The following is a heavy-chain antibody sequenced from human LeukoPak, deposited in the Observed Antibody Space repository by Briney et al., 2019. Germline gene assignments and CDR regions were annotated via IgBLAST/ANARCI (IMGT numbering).Heavy chain of an antibody. J-gene: IGHJ5*02. V-gene: IGHV4-4*02. CDR3: SRESGPYCPFGH. CDR2: IYLRGRT. D-gene: IGHD1-26*01. Sequence: SQTLSLTCGVSGASITTTNFWSWVRQPPGGGLEWIGEIYLRGRTQYNPSLNSRANISIDESKNHPYLSLASVTAADTAVYYCSRESGPYCPFGHWGQGTLVAVTS. CDR1: GASITTTNF.